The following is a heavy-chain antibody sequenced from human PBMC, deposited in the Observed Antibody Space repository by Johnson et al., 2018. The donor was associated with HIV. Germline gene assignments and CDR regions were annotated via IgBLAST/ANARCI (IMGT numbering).Heavy chain of an antibody. J-gene: IGHJ3*02. CDR2: ISYDGSNK. D-gene: IGHD3-22*01. CDR1: GFTFSSYA. V-gene: IGHV3-30*14. CDR3: ARVLMRGAYYYDSSGYYI. Sequence: QVQLVESGGGVVQPGRSLRLSCAASGFTFSSYAMHWVRQAPGKGLEWVAVISYDGSNKYYADSVTGRFTISRDNSKNTLYLQMNSLRAEDTAVYYCARVLMRGAYYYDSSGYYIWGQGTMVTVSS.